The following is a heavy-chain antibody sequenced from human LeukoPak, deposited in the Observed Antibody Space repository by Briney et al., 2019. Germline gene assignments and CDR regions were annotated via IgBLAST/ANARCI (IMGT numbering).Heavy chain of an antibody. J-gene: IGHJ6*03. CDR2: INPNSGGA. CDR3: ARGWVYCSSTSCPYYYYYMDV. D-gene: IGHD2-2*01. V-gene: IGHV1-2*02. CDR1: GYTFTGYY. Sequence: ASVKVSCKASGYTFTGYYMHWVRQAPGQGLEWMGWINPNSGGANYAQKFQGRVTMTRDTSISTAYMELSRLRSDDTAVYYCARGWVYCSSTSCPYYYYYMDVWGKGTTVTVSS.